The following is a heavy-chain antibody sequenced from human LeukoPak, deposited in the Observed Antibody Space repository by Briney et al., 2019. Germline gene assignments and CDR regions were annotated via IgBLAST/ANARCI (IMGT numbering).Heavy chain of an antibody. CDR1: GFTFSSYS. Sequence: PGGSLRLSCAASGFTFSSYSMNWVRQAPGKGLEWVSYISSSSSTIYYADSVKGRFTISRDNAKNSLYLQMNSLRAEDTAVYYCARDLDTAEPPDAFDIWGQGTMVTVSS. J-gene: IGHJ3*02. D-gene: IGHD5-18*01. CDR2: ISSSSSTI. CDR3: ARDLDTAEPPDAFDI. V-gene: IGHV3-48*01.